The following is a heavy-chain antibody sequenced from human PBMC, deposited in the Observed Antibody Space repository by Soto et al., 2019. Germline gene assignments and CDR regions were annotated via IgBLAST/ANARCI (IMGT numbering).Heavy chain of an antibody. CDR1: GFTFSNYA. D-gene: IGHD1-1*01. CDR2: ISDDGSNK. J-gene: IGHJ4*02. Sequence: HVQLVESGGGVVQPGRSLRLSCAASGFTFSNYAMHWVRQAPGKGLEWVTIISDDGSNKYYTDSVKGRFTISRDNSKNTLYLQMNSLRTEDTAIYYCAGTTRTMNYWGQGTLVTVSS. V-gene: IGHV3-30-3*01. CDR3: AGTTRTMNY.